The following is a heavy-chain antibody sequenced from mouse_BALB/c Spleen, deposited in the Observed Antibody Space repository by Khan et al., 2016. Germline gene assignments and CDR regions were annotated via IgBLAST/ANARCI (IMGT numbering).Heavy chain of an antibody. CDR1: GCDLSRYW. Sequence: EVKLLESGGGLVQPGGSLKLPCAAPGCDLSRYWMSWVRQAPGKGLEWLGEITPDTSTTNYTPSLTEKFIISRANAKNTLYLQMSKVRSEDTALYYYARTFGCFHVWGAGPTVTDSS. CDR2: ITPDTSTT. J-gene: IGHJ1*01. CDR3: ARTFGCFHV. V-gene: IGHV4-1*02.